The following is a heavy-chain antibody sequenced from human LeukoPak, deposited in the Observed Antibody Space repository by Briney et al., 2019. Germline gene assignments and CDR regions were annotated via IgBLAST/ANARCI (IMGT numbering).Heavy chain of an antibody. V-gene: IGHV3-21*01. D-gene: IGHD6-13*01. Sequence: GGSLRLSCAASGFAFSSYSMNWVRQAPGKGLEWVSSISSSSSYIYYADSVKGRFTISRENAKNSLYLQMNSLRAGDTAVYYCARALSIQYSSSGGFDYWGQGTLVTVSS. CDR1: GFAFSSYS. J-gene: IGHJ4*02. CDR3: ARALSIQYSSSGGFDY. CDR2: ISSSSSYI.